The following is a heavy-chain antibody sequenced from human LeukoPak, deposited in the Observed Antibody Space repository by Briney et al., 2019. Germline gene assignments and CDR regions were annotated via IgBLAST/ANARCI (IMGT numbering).Heavy chain of an antibody. Sequence: GGSLRLSCAASGFTVSSNYMSWVRQAPGKWLEWVSAIYSGGSTYYADSVKGRFTISRDNSKNTLYLQMNSLRTEDTAVYYCAKELKNYYYGSVTGAFDIWGQGTMVTVSS. CDR1: GFTVSSNY. CDR2: IYSGGST. J-gene: IGHJ3*02. V-gene: IGHV3-53*05. D-gene: IGHD3-10*01. CDR3: AKELKNYYYGSVTGAFDI.